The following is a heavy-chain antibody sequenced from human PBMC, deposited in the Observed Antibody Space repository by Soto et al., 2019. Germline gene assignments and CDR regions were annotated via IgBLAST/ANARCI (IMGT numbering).Heavy chain of an antibody. J-gene: IGHJ3*02. CDR2: IYPGDSDT. Sequence: GESLKISCKGSGYSFTSYWIGWVRQMPGKGLEWMGIIYPGDSDTRYSPSFQGQVTISADKSISTAYLQWSSLKASDTAMYYCARLPQGYCSGGSCYDWGAFDIWGQGTMVTVSS. CDR1: GYSFTSYW. V-gene: IGHV5-51*01. CDR3: ARLPQGYCSGGSCYDWGAFDI. D-gene: IGHD2-15*01.